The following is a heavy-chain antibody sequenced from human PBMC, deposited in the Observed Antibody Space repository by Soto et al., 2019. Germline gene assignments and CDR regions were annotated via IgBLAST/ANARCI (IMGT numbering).Heavy chain of an antibody. CDR1: GYAFIGFY. V-gene: IGHV1-2*04. CDR3: AAGPPATIASAIGWFNP. Sequence: QVQLVQSGTEVKKPGASVKVSCKASGYAFIGFYIHWVRQAPGQGLEWMGWINPNSGGSNYAQKFQGWVTMTRDTSISTAHMELSRLKYEDTAVYYCAAGPPATIASAIGWFNPWGQGTLVTVSS. CDR2: INPNSGGS. D-gene: IGHD6-13*01. J-gene: IGHJ5*02.